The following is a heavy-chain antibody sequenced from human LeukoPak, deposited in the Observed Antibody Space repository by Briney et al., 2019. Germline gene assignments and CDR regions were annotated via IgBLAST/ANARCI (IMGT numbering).Heavy chain of an antibody. J-gene: IGHJ3*02. CDR2: ISGDGGST. D-gene: IGHD2-2*01. V-gene: IGHV3-43*02. CDR1: GFTFDVYA. Sequence: PGGTLRLSCAASGFTFDVYAIYCVSRAPGMGLKCVSLISGDGGSTYYADSVRGRFTISRDNSKDSMYLQMNSLRTEDTALYFCAKDIEYCSTTSCSLFDDAFDIWGQGTMVTVSS. CDR3: AKDIEYCSTTSCSLFDDAFDI.